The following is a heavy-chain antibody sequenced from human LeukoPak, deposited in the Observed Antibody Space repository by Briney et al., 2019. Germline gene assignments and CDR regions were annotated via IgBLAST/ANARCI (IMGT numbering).Heavy chain of an antibody. D-gene: IGHD3-3*01. J-gene: IGHJ6*03. Sequence: GGSLRLSCAASGFTFDDYGMSWVRQAPGKGLEWVSGINWNGGSTGYADSVKGRFTISRDNAKNSLYLQMNSLRAEDTALYYCARGSTYGRFLGYYYYYMDVWGKGTTVTVSS. V-gene: IGHV3-20*04. CDR1: GFTFDDYG. CDR2: INWNGGST. CDR3: ARGSTYGRFLGYYYYYMDV.